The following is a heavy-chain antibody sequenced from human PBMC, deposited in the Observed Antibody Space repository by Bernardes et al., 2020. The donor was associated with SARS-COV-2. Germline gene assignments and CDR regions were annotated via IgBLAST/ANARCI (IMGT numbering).Heavy chain of an antibody. CDR2: IYPGDSDT. V-gene: IGHV5-51*01. CDR1: GYTLTRYW. Sequence: GAFLKTSSKATGYTLTRYWIGWVRPIPAKGLEWLGIIYPGDSDTNYSPSFQGQVTISADKSISTVYLQWSSLKASDTAMYYCARPGSQVADGVFDVWGQGTMVSVSS. J-gene: IGHJ3*01. CDR3: ARPGSQVADGVFDV. D-gene: IGHD4-17*01.